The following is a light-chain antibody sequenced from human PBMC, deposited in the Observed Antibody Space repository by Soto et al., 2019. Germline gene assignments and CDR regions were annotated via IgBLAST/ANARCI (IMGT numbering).Light chain of an antibody. CDR2: GAS. Sequence: PLSCWASQSLRSSYLAWYQRKPGQAPRLLMFGASRRATGIPDRFNGSGSGTDFILTISRLEPEDVAVYYCQQHGTSPYTFGQGTVLEIK. J-gene: IGKJ2*01. CDR1: QSLRSSY. V-gene: IGKV3-20*01. CDR3: QQHGTSPYT.